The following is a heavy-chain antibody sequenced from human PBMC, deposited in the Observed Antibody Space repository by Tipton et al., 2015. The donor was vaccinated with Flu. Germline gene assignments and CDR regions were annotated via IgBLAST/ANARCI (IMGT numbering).Heavy chain of an antibody. Sequence: SLRLSCTASGFTFGDYSVSWFRQAPGKGLAWVGLIRNQGYGGTTEYAASVQGIFTFSRDDSKSIAYLQMNTLKTEDSAIYFCARLGTYAYGYDAFDIWGYGTTVTVSS. V-gene: IGHV3-49*03. CDR3: ARLGTYAYGYDAFDI. CDR2: IRNQGYGGTT. D-gene: IGHD5-18*01. J-gene: IGHJ3*02. CDR1: GFTFGDYS.